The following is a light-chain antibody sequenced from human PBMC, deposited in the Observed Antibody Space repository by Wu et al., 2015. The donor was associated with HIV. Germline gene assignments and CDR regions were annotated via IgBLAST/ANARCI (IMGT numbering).Light chain of an antibody. CDR1: QTVTSNY. CDR3: QQYGNSPYN. CDR2: HSS. Sequence: EIVLTQSPDTLYLSPGERATLSCRASQTVTSNYLAWYQHKPGQAPRLLIYHSSTRATGISDRFSGSGSGTDFTLTVDRLEPEDFAVYYCQQYGNSPYNFGQGTKLEIK. V-gene: IGKV3-20*01. J-gene: IGKJ2*01.